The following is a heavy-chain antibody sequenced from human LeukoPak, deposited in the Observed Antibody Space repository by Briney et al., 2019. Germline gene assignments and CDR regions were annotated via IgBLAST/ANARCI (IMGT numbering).Heavy chain of an antibody. Sequence: ASVKVSCKASGYTFTGYYMHWVRQAPGQGLEWMGWINPNSGGPNYAQKFQGRVTMTRDTSISTDYMELSRLRSDDTAVYYWVRDYSSSSGGPDQDYYYYMDVWGKGTTVTVSS. J-gene: IGHJ6*03. V-gene: IGHV1-2*02. CDR2: INPNSGGP. CDR1: GYTFTGYY. D-gene: IGHD6-6*01. CDR3: VRDYSSSSGGPDQDYYYYMDV.